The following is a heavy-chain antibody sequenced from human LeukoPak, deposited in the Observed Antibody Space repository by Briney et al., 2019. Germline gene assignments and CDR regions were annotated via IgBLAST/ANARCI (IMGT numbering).Heavy chain of an antibody. D-gene: IGHD4-23*01. J-gene: IGHJ4*02. CDR3: AREGPVVRGSEVDY. Sequence: PGGSLRLSCAASGFTFSSYAMSWVRQAPGKGLEWVSAISGNSGSTYYADSVKGRFAISRDNAKNSLYLQLNSLRDEDTAVYYCAREGPVVRGSEVDYWGQGTLVTVSS. CDR2: ISGNSGST. V-gene: IGHV3-23*01. CDR1: GFTFSSYA.